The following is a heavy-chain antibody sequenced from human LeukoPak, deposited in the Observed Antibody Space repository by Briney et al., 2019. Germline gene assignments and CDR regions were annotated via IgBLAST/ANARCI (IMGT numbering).Heavy chain of an antibody. Sequence: PGGSLRLSCEVSGFAVSDHYMVWVRQAPGKGLEWVSRIKDERNSDTTDYVASVEGRFTISRDDSRNSVYLQMNSLKTEDTGMYYCTRRRTGMGAAGIDYWGQGTLVTVST. D-gene: IGHD6-13*01. CDR2: IKDERNSDTT. V-gene: IGHV3-72*01. CDR3: TRRRTGMGAAGIDY. CDR1: GFAVSDHY. J-gene: IGHJ4*02.